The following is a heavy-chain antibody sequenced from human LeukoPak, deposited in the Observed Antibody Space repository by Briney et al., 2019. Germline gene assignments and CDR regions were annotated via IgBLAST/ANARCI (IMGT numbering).Heavy chain of an antibody. CDR3: ARGVANYYDNSGYQN. D-gene: IGHD3-22*01. Sequence: GGSLRLSCAASGFTFSSYAMSWVRQAPGKGLEWVSAISGSGGSTYYADSVKGRFTISRDNSKNTLYLQMNSLRAEDTAVYYCARGVANYYDNSGYQNWGQGTLVTVSS. CDR1: GFTFSSYA. V-gene: IGHV3-23*01. CDR2: ISGSGGST. J-gene: IGHJ4*02.